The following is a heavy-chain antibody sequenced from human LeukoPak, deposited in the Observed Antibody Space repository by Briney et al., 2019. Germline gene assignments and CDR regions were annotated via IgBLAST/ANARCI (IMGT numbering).Heavy chain of an antibody. J-gene: IGHJ4*02. CDR3: VTRGTTATKYLEY. CDR1: GFTFSSYV. D-gene: IGHD1-1*01. Sequence: GGSLRLSCAASGFTFSSYVMTWVRQAPDIGLEWVSTISAGGVTTYYADSVKGRFTISRDNSKNTLHLHMNSLRVGGAAVYYCVTRGTTATKYLEYWGQGTLVTVSS. V-gene: IGHV3-23*01. CDR2: ISAGGVTT.